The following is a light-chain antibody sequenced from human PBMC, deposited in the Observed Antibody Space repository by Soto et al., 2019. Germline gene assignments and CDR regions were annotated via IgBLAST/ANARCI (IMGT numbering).Light chain of an antibody. CDR3: QQYDSSPRT. V-gene: IGKV3-20*01. CDR1: QSISSSY. Sequence: EILLTQSPDTLSLSPGERAPLSCLASQSISSSYLAWYQQKPGQAPRLLIYGPSSRATGIPDRFSGSGSGTDFTLTINRLEPEDFAVYYCQQYDSSPRTFGQGTKVDI. J-gene: IGKJ1*01. CDR2: GPS.